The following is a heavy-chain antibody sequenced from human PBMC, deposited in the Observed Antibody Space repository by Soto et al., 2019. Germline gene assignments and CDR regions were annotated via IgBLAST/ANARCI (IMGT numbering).Heavy chain of an antibody. CDR1: GYTFPSYG. V-gene: IGHV1-18*04. Sequence: ASGKVLCKASGYTFPSYGISWVRQAPGQGLEWMGWISAYNGNTNYAQKLQGRVTMTTDTSTSTAYMELRSLRSDDTAVYYCARDVAGLPPFDPWGQGTLVTVSS. CDR2: ISAYNGNT. D-gene: IGHD2-21*01. CDR3: ARDVAGLPPFDP. J-gene: IGHJ5*02.